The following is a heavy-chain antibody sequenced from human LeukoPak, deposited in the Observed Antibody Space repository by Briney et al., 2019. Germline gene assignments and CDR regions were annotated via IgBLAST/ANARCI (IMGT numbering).Heavy chain of an antibody. J-gene: IGHJ4*02. CDR3: ASEGEVRRPYPY. CDR2: ISSSGSTI. CDR1: GFTFSSYE. Sequence: PGGSLRLSCAASGFTFSSYEMNWVRQAPGKGLEWVSYISSSGSTIYYADSVKGRFTISRDNAKNSLYLQMNSLRAEDTAVYYCASEGEVRRPYPYWGQGTLVTVSS. D-gene: IGHD3-16*01. V-gene: IGHV3-48*03.